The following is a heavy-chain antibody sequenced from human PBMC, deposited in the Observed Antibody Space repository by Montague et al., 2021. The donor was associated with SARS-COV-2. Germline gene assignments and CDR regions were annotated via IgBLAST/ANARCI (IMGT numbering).Heavy chain of an antibody. V-gene: IGHV4-31*03. Sequence: TLSLTCTVSGDYISAGGHYWSWIRQHPETGLERIGNIYNSRRTSYNPSLERRAPITISMAANQFPLMLTSATAAATAASYCAKVQPDGTFWGGTKWFDPWGPGIRVTVSS. J-gene: IGHJ5*02. CDR1: GDYISAGGHY. CDR3: AKVQPDGTFWGGTKWFDP. CDR2: IYNSRRT. D-gene: IGHD3-3*01.